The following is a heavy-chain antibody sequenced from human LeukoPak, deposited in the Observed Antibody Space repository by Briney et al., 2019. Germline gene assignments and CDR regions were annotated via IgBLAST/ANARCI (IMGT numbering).Heavy chain of an antibody. V-gene: IGHV4-39*01. CDR1: GGSISSSSYY. CDR3: ARQETTVVTNWFDP. Sequence: SETLSLTCTVSGGSISSSSYYWGWIRQPPGKGLEWIGSIYYSGSAYYNPSLKSRVTISVDTSKNQFSLKLSSVTAADTAVYYCARQETTVVTNWFDPWGQGTLVTVSS. D-gene: IGHD4-23*01. CDR2: IYYSGSA. J-gene: IGHJ5*02.